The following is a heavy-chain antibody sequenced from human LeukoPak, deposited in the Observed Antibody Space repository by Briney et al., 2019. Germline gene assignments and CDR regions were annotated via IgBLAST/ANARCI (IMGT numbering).Heavy chain of an antibody. CDR3: ARASGYCSGGSCFPPDY. Sequence: PGGSLRLSCAASGFTFSSYWMTWVRQAPGKGPEWVTDIKQDGSEMYYVDSVKGRFTISRDNAKNSLYLQMNSLRAEDTAVYYCARASGYCSGGSCFPPDYWGQGTLVTVSS. V-gene: IGHV3-7*05. CDR1: GFTFSSYW. CDR2: IKQDGSEM. J-gene: IGHJ4*02. D-gene: IGHD2-15*01.